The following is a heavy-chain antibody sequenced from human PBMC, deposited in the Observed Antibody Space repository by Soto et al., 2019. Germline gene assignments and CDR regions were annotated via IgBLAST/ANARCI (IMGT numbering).Heavy chain of an antibody. D-gene: IGHD3-9*01. CDR3: ARTLTIFSLDP. V-gene: IGHV4-59*08. J-gene: IGHJ5*02. Sequence: SETLSLTCTVSGGSISSYYWSWIRQPPGKGLEWIGYIYYSGSTNYNPSLKSRVTISVDTSKNQFSLKLSSVTAADTAVYYCARTLTIFSLDPWGQGTLVTVSS. CDR2: IYYSGST. CDR1: GGSISSYY.